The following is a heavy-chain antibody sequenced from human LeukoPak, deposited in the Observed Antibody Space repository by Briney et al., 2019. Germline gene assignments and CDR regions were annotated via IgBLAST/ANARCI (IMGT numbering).Heavy chain of an antibody. D-gene: IGHD1-26*01. CDR1: GGSISSSSYY. CDR2: IYYSGST. Sequence: SETLSLTCTVSGGSISSSSYYWGWIRQPPGKGLEWIGSIYYSGSTYYNPSLKSRVTISVDTSKNQFSLKLSSVTAADTAVYYCARESSGSYREGYFDYWGQGTLVTVSS. V-gene: IGHV4-39*07. CDR3: ARESSGSYREGYFDY. J-gene: IGHJ4*02.